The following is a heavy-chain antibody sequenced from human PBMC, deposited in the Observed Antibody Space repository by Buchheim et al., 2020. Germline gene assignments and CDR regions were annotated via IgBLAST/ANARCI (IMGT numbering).Heavy chain of an antibody. V-gene: IGHV3-48*03. CDR1: GFSFSSYE. CDR3: AMGIYYQDSSGYYFDY. J-gene: IGHJ4*02. CDR2: ISFSGNTK. Sequence: EVQLVESGGGLVQPGGSLRLSCAASGFSFSSYEMNWVRQAPGKGLEWVSYISFSGNTKYYADSLKGRFTISRDNVKNFLYLQMNSLRAEDTAVYYCAMGIYYQDSSGYYFDYWGQGTL. D-gene: IGHD3-22*01.